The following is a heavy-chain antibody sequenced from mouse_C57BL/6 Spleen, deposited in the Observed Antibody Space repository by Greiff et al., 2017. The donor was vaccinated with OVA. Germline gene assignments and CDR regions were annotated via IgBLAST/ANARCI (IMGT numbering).Heavy chain of an antibody. D-gene: IGHD2-1*01. CDR2: IYPGNSDT. Sequence: EVQLQQSGTVLARPGASVKMSCKTSGYTFTSYWMHWVKQRPGQGLEWIGAIYPGNSDTSYNQKFKGKAKLTAVTSASTAYMELSSLTNEDAAVYYCTRYEIYYGNYDYAMDYWGQGTSVTVSS. V-gene: IGHV1-5*01. CDR1: GYTFTSYW. J-gene: IGHJ4*01. CDR3: TRYEIYYGNYDYAMDY.